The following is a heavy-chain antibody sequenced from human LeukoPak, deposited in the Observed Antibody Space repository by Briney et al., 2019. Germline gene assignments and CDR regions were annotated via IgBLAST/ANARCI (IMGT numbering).Heavy chain of an antibody. J-gene: IGHJ3*02. CDR1: GYTFTNYG. CDR3: AMRDRGYGLDI. V-gene: IGHV1-18*01. Sequence: ASVKVSCKASGYTFTNYGIGWVRQAPGRGLEWMGWISTYSDDTNYAQKLQGRVTMTIDTSTTTAFMDLRSLRSDDTAVYYWAMRDRGYGLDIWGQGTMVTVSS. CDR2: ISTYSDDT. D-gene: IGHD3-10*01.